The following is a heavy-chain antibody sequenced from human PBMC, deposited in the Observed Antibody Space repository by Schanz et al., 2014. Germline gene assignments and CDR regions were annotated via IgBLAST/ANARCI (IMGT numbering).Heavy chain of an antibody. D-gene: IGHD3-16*02. CDR3: ARALSGDKFYDGYDI. Sequence: DVQVVESGGDLVQPGGSLRLSCAASGFTVDSNYMSLVRQAPGKGLESVSAISANGASTSYAKSVRGRFTISRDNSKNTLFLQMGSLRAEDMAVYYCARALSGDKFYDGYDIWGQGTMLTVSS. V-gene: IGHV3-64*01. CDR2: ISANGAST. J-gene: IGHJ3*02. CDR1: GFTVDSNY.